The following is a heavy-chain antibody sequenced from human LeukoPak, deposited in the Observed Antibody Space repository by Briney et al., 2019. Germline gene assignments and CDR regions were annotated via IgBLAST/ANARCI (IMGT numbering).Heavy chain of an antibody. CDR3: ARLRTYGDYALNY. Sequence: PGESLKISCRGSGYSFNSFWIGWVRQMPGKGLEWMGIIYPGDSDTRYNPSFQGQVAISADKSISTAYLQWSSLKASDSAMYYCARLRTYGDYALNYWGQGTLVTVSS. CDR1: GYSFNSFW. CDR2: IYPGDSDT. V-gene: IGHV5-51*01. J-gene: IGHJ4*02. D-gene: IGHD4-17*01.